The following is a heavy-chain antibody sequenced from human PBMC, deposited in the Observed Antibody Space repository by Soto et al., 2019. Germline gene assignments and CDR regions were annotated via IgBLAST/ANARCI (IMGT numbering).Heavy chain of an antibody. Sequence: LSCTASGFTFNTHWMHWVRQAPGKGLVWVSRIYFDGITTNYADSVKGRLTVSRDNAKNTVYLHVNTLRDEDTAVYYCARGGAMGVDYWGQGTLVTVSS. D-gene: IGHD1-26*01. V-gene: IGHV3-74*01. CDR3: ARGGAMGVDY. J-gene: IGHJ4*02. CDR1: GFTFNTHW. CDR2: IYFDGITT.